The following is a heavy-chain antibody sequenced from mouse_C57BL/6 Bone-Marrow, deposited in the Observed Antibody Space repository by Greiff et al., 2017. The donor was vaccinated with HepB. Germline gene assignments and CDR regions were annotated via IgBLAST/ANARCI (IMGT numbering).Heavy chain of an antibody. D-gene: IGHD1-1*01. CDR1: GYSITSGYY. CDR3: ARGGSSSLYAMDY. V-gene: IGHV3-6*01. Sequence: EVKLMESGPGLVKPSQSLSLTCSVTGYSITSGYYWNWIRQFPGNKLEWMGYISYDGSNNYNPSLKNRIPITRDTSKNQFFLKLNPVTTEDTATYYCARGGSSSLYAMDYWGQGTSVTVSS. J-gene: IGHJ4*01. CDR2: ISYDGSN.